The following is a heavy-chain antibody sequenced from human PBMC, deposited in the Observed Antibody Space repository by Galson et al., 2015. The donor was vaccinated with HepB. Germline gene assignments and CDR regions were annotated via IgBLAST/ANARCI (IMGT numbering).Heavy chain of an antibody. CDR1: GFTFSGSA. V-gene: IGHV3-73*01. J-gene: IGHJ4*02. CDR2: IRSKANNYAT. Sequence: SLRLSCAASGFTFSGSAIHWVRQASGKGPEWVGRIRSKANNYATSYVPSLKGRFTISRDDSKNMAYLHMKSLKTEATAVYYWTRLGDLSGYSSRWGQGTLVTVSS. D-gene: IGHD6-13*01. CDR3: TRLGDLSGYSSR.